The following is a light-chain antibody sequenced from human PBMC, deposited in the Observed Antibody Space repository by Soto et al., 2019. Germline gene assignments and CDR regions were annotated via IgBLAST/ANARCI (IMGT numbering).Light chain of an antibody. CDR1: QSVSSSY. CDR3: QQYGSSLLFT. V-gene: IGKV3-20*01. J-gene: IGKJ3*01. Sequence: EIVLTQSPGTLSLSPGERATLSCRASQSVSSSYLAWYQQTPGQAPRLLIYGASSRATGIPDRFSGSGSGTDFTLTISRLEPEDFAVYYCQQYGSSLLFTFGPGTKVDIK. CDR2: GAS.